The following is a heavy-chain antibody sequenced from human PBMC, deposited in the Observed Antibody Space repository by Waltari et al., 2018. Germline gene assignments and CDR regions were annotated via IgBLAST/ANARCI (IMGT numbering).Heavy chain of an antibody. D-gene: IGHD2-15*01. CDR1: GGTFSSYA. CDR2: IIPSFGTA. J-gene: IGHJ6*04. V-gene: IGHV1-69*05. Sequence: QVQLVQSGAEVKKPGSSVKVSCKASGGTFSSYAISWVRQAPGQGLEWLGGIIPSFGTANYAKKFQGRVTITTDESTSTAYMELSSLRSEDTAVYYCAREGYCSGGSCTTSTDVWGKGTTVTVSS. CDR3: AREGYCSGGSCTTSTDV.